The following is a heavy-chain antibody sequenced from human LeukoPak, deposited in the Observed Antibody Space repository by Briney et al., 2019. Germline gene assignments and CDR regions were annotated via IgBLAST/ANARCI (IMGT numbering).Heavy chain of an antibody. CDR3: ARGPSGYHNT. CDR1: GFTFSTYA. J-gene: IGHJ4*02. D-gene: IGHD5-12*01. CDR2: ISGSGDNT. Sequence: PGGSLRLSCAASGFTFSTYAMSWVRQAPGKGLEWVSGISGSGDNTYYADSVKGRFTISRDNSKTTLYLQMNSLRAEDTAVYYCARGPSGYHNTGGQGTLVTVSS. V-gene: IGHV3-23*01.